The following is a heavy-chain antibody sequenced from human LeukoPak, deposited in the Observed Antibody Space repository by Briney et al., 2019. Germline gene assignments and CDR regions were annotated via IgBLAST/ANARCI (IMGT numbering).Heavy chain of an antibody. CDR3: AIVLPLHTAMVFYGQYDISFDY. D-gene: IGHD5-18*01. CDR2: HDPKDGET. J-gene: IGHJ4*02. V-gene: IGHV1-24*01. CDR1: GYSLTELS. Sequence: GASVKVSCRVSGYSLTELSMHWVRQAPGKGLDWMGGHDPKDGETIYAQKFQGRVTMTEDTSTDTAYMELSSLRSEDTAVYYCAIVLPLHTAMVFYGQYDISFDYWGQGTLVTVSS.